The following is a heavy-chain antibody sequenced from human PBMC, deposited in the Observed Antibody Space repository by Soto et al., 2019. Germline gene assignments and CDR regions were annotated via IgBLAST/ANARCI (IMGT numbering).Heavy chain of an antibody. CDR3: PRDDILCSGGSCYGVPMDL. J-gene: IGHJ6*03. CDR1: GFTVSSKY. CDR2: TQSGGTT. D-gene: IGHD2-15*01. V-gene: IGHV3-66*01. Sequence: EVQLVECRGGLVQPGGSLRLSCAASGFTVSSKYMSWVRQAPGKGLEWVSLTQSGGTTYYADSVKGRFTISRDSSKNMVQRQMDSLRAEDSALYNCPRDDILCSGGSCYGVPMDLWGKGTTVTVSS.